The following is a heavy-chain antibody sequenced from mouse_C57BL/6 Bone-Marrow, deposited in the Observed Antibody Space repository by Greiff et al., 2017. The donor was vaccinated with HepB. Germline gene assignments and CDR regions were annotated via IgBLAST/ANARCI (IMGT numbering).Heavy chain of an antibody. D-gene: IGHD2-4*01. V-gene: IGHV1-53*01. CDR3: ARRSPIYYDYDGGFAY. CDR2: INPSNGGT. J-gene: IGHJ3*01. Sequence: QVQLKQPGTELVKPGASVKLSCKASGYTFTSYWMHWVKQRPGQGLEWIGNINPSNGGTNYNEKFKSKATLTVDKSSSTAYMQLSSLTSEDSAVYYCARRSPIYYDYDGGFAYWGQGTLVTVSA. CDR1: GYTFTSYW.